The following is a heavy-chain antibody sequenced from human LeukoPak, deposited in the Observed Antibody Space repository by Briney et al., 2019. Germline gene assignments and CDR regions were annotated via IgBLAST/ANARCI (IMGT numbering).Heavy chain of an antibody. CDR1: EFTFDDYI. Sequence: GRSLRLSCGVSEFTFDDYIIHWVRQGPGKGLEWVAAMSWTSGSIAYADSVKGRFNIFRDNAQSSLYLQMNSLRAEDTAFYYCARSSGSYDGYYGVEVWGQGTTVIVSS. CDR3: ARSSGSYDGYYGVEV. J-gene: IGHJ6*02. CDR2: MSWTSGSI. D-gene: IGHD6-19*01. V-gene: IGHV3-9*01.